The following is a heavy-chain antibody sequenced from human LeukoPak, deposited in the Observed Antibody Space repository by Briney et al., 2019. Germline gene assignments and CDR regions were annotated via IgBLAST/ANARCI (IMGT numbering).Heavy chain of an antibody. CDR1: GGSISSGSYY. Sequence: SQTLSLTCSVSGGSISSGSYYWSWIRQPAGKGLEWIGRIYTSGSTNYNPSLKGRVTISVDASKNQFPLKLISVTAADTAVYYCARDPPGYSSSWHAFEIWGQGTMVTVSS. CDR2: IYTSGST. CDR3: ARDPPGYSSSWHAFEI. V-gene: IGHV4-61*02. J-gene: IGHJ3*02. D-gene: IGHD6-13*01.